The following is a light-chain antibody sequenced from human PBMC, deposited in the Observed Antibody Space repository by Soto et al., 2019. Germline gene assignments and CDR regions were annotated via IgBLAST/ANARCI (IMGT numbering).Light chain of an antibody. CDR3: XXDYDYPYT. V-gene: IGKV1-6*01. Sequence: AIQMTQSPSSLSASVGDRVTITCRASQGXRDDLGWYQQKPGKAPKLLIYAASNLQSGVPSRFSGSGSGTDFTLIISXLXPXXXXTXXXXXDYDYPYTFGQGTKLEIK. J-gene: IGKJ2*01. CDR1: QGXRDD. CDR2: AAS.